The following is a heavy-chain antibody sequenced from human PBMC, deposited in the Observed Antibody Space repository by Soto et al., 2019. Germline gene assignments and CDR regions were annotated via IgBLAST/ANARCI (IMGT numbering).Heavy chain of an antibody. D-gene: IGHD6-6*01. V-gene: IGHV4-34*01. J-gene: IGHJ6*03. CDR2: INRSGST. CDR3: ARGREITAARRLGYYYYYMDV. CDR1: GESFSGDY. Sequence: QVQLQQWGAGLLKPSETLSLTCAVYGESFSGDYWSWLRQPPGKGLEWIGGINRSGSTIYNPSLKSRVTISVDTSKNQFSLSLTSVTAAETAVYYCARGREITAARRLGYYYYYMDVWGRGTTVTVSS.